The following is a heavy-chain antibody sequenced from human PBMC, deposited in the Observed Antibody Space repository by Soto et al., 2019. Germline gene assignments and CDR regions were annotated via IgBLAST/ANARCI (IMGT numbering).Heavy chain of an antibody. CDR3: ARGDNWNYVAYYGMDV. CDR1: GYTFTGYY. CDR2: INPNSGGT. D-gene: IGHD1-7*01. J-gene: IGHJ6*02. V-gene: IGHV1-2*04. Sequence: GASVKVSCKASGYTFTGYYMHWVRQAPGQGLEWMGWINPNSGGTNYAQKFQGWVTMTRDTSISTAYMELSSLRSEDTAVYYCARGDNWNYVAYYGMDVWGQRTTVTVSS.